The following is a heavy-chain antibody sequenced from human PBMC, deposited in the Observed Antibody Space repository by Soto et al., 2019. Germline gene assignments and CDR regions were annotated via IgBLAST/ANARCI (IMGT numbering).Heavy chain of an antibody. J-gene: IGHJ5*02. V-gene: IGHV4-30-2*01. CDR3: ARGGILWFVEVHSYWFDP. CDR2: IYHSGST. Sequence: SETLSLTCAVSGGSISSGGYSWSWIRQPPGKGLEWIGNIYHSGSTYYNPSLKSRVTISVDRSKNQFSLKLSSVTAADTAVYYCARGGILWFVEVHSYWFDPWGQGTLVTVSS. D-gene: IGHD3-10*01. CDR1: GGSISSGGYS.